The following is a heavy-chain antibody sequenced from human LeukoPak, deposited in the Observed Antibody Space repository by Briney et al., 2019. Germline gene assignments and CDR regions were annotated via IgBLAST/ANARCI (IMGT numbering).Heavy chain of an antibody. J-gene: IGHJ4*02. Sequence: GGSLRLSCAASGFTFDDYAMHWVRQAPGKGLEWVSGISWNSGSIGYADSVKGRFTISRDNAKNSLYLQMNSLRAEDTALHYCAKARGYCSSTSCDGFDYWGQGTLVTVSS. D-gene: IGHD2-2*01. CDR2: ISWNSGSI. V-gene: IGHV3-9*01. CDR3: AKARGYCSSTSCDGFDY. CDR1: GFTFDDYA.